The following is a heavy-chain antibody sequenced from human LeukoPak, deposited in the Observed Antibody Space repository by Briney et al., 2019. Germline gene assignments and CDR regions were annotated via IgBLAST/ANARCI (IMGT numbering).Heavy chain of an antibody. J-gene: IGHJ4*02. V-gene: IGHV3-11*01. D-gene: IGHD2-21*02. Sequence: GGSLRLSCVGSGFTFSNYYMNWIRQAPGKGLEWVSYISNDGTTKYYADSVKGRVTISRDNAKNSLFLQMNSLRDEDTAVYYCARKQATVPGDYWGQGILVTVSS. CDR1: GFTFSNYY. CDR2: ISNDGTTK. CDR3: ARKQATVPGDY.